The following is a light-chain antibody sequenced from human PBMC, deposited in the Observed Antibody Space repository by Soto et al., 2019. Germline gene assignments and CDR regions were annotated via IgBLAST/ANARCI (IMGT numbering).Light chain of an antibody. Sequence: STDTMSLSPGERADLSCRASQSVSSYLAWYQQKPGQPPRLLMYDTSNRATGIPARFSASGSGTDFTLTICSLQSEDFAVYYCQQYNSWPLTFGGGTKVDIK. CDR3: QQYNSWPLT. J-gene: IGKJ4*01. CDR1: QSVSSY. V-gene: IGKV3D-15*01. CDR2: DTS.